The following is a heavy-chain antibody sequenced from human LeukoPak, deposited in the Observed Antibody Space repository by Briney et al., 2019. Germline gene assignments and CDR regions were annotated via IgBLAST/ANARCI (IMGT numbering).Heavy chain of an antibody. CDR2: IYYSGST. D-gene: IGHD1-26*01. V-gene: IGHV4-59*01. Sequence: SETLSLTCAVSGGSISSYYWSWIRQPPGKGLEWIGYIYYSGSTNYNPSLKSRVTISVDTSKNQFSLKLSSVTAADTAAYYCARSQVGATIVFDYWGQGTLVTVSS. CDR1: GGSISSYY. CDR3: ARSQVGATIVFDY. J-gene: IGHJ4*02.